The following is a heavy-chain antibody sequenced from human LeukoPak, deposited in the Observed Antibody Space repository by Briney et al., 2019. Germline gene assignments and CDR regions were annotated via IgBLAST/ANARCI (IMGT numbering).Heavy chain of an antibody. V-gene: IGHV3-23*01. CDR1: GFTFSSYA. D-gene: IGHD3-9*01. J-gene: IGHJ4*02. CDR2: ISGSGGST. CDR3: AKDLLVLRYFDWLLSGLDY. Sequence: GGSLRLSCAASGFTFSSYAMSWVRQAPRKRLEWVSAISGSGGSTYYADSVKGRFTISRDNSKNTLYLQMNSLRAEDTAVYYCAKDLLVLRYFDWLLSGLDYWGQGTLVTVSS.